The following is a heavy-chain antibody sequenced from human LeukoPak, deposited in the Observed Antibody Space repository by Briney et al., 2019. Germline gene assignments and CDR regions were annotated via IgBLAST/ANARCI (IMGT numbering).Heavy chain of an antibody. D-gene: IGHD3-9*01. V-gene: IGHV3-7*03. CDR3: AKDMTNDILTGSQGGFDY. CDR1: GFTFSDYW. Sequence: PGGSLRLSCAASGFTFSDYWMSWVRQAPGKGLEWVADINQDETEKNHVDSVRGRFTISRDNAENSLYLQMDSLRDEDTALYYCAKDMTNDILTGSQGGFDYWGQGTLVTVSS. CDR2: INQDETEK. J-gene: IGHJ4*02.